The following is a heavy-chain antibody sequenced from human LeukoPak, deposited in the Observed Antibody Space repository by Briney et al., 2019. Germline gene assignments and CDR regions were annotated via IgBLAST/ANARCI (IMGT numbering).Heavy chain of an antibody. CDR2: INPNSGGT. J-gene: IGHJ5*02. CDR1: GYTFTGYY. CDR3: ARVGVYSSSRSNWFDP. D-gene: IGHD6-13*01. Sequence: ASVKVSCKASGYTFTGYYMHWVRQAPGQGLEWMGWINPNSGGTNYAQKFQGWVTMTRDTSISTAYMELSRLRSDDTAVYYCARVGVYSSSRSNWFDPWGQGTLVTVSS. V-gene: IGHV1-2*04.